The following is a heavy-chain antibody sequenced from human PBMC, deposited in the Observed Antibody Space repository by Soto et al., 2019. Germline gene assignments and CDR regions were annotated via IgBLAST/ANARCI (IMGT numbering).Heavy chain of an antibody. J-gene: IGHJ4*02. V-gene: IGHV4-39*01. CDR1: GGSISSSSYY. CDR3: ATSGPYYDFWSGYYSYYFDY. Sequence: PSETLSLTCTVSGGSISSSSYYWGWIRQPPGKGREWIGSIYYSGSTYYNPSLKSRVTISVDTSKNQFSLKLSSVTAADTAVYYCATSGPYYDFWSGYYSYYFDYWGQGTLVTVSS. D-gene: IGHD3-3*01. CDR2: IYYSGST.